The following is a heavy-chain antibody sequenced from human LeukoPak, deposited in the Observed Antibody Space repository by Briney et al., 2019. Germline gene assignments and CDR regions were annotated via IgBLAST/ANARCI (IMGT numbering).Heavy chain of an antibody. CDR2: IYHSGST. Sequence: SETLSLTCSVSGDSITSGDYYWTWIRQSPGEGLEWLGYIYHSGSTLYHPSLESRLSLSVDTSKNQFSLTLTSVTAADSAVFYWARGVRGRKWYYFDSWGRGTLVTVSS. V-gene: IGHV4-30-4*01. D-gene: IGHD2-15*01. CDR3: ARGVRGRKWYYFDS. CDR1: GDSITSGDYY. J-gene: IGHJ4*02.